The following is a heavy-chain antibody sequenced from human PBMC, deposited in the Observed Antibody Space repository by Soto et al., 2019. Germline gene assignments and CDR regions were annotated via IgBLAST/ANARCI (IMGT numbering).Heavy chain of an antibody. CDR1: GGTFSSYA. CDR2: IIPIFGTA. V-gene: IGHV1-69*06. Sequence: QVQLVQSGAEVKKPGSSVKVSCKASGGTFSSYAISWVRQAPGQGLEWMGGIIPIFGTANYAQKFQGRVTITTAKATSTAYMELSSLRYEDTAVYYCARANYDYVWGSYRSPIDYWGQGTLVTVSS. CDR3: ARANYDYVWGSYRSPIDY. D-gene: IGHD3-16*02. J-gene: IGHJ4*02.